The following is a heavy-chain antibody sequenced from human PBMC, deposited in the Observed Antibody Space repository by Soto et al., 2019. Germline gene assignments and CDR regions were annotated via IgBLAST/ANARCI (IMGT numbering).Heavy chain of an antibody. J-gene: IGHJ6*02. CDR2: INARSSTI. Sequence: EVQLAESGGGLVQPGGSLTLSCAASGFTFSHYSMNWVRQAPGKWLEWMSYINARSSTIYYADSVKGRFTVSRDNARNSLHLQMNRLRDEDTAVYYCVRDHSAFELSFGMDVWGQGTTVIVSS. D-gene: IGHD1-26*01. CDR3: VRDHSAFELSFGMDV. V-gene: IGHV3-48*02. CDR1: GFTFSHYS.